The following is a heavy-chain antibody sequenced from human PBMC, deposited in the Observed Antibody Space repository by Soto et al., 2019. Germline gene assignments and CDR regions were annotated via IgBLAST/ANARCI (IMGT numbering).Heavy chain of an antibody. V-gene: IGHV4-4*02. CDR3: ARVRGGVAVAGTVGYYYYGMDV. Sequence: SETPSLTRAVYGGSLGRSSWWCWVLQPPGKGLEWIGEIYHSGSTNHNPSLKSRVTISVDKSKNQFSLKLSSVTAADTAVYYCARVRGGVAVAGTVGYYYYGMDVWGQGPTVTVS. J-gene: IGHJ6*02. CDR1: GGSLGRSSW. D-gene: IGHD6-19*01. CDR2: IYHSGST.